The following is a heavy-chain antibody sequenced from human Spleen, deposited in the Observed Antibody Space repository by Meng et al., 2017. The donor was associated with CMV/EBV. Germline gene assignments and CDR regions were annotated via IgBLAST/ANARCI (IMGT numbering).Heavy chain of an antibody. V-gene: IGHV3-30*19. CDR1: GFTFSSSG. CDR2: ISYDGSKK. J-gene: IGHJ3*02. Sequence: GGSLRLSCAASGFTFSSSGMHWARQAPGKGLEWVAVISYDGSKKYYADSVKGRFTISRDNSKNTLYLQMNSLRAEDTAVYYCARDERVGATPRGAFDIWGQGTMVTVSS. CDR3: ARDERVGATPRGAFDI. D-gene: IGHD1-26*01.